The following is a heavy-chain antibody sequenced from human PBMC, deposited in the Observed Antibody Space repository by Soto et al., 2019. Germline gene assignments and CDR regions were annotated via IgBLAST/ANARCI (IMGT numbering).Heavy chain of an antibody. CDR2: LYDVDGS. J-gene: IGHJ3*01. V-gene: IGHV3-53*01. Sequence: PGGSLRLSCAASGLTVSGKKYVAWVRQAPGKGLEWVSALYDVDGSFYADSAKGRFTTSSDSSKTTVYLQMNGLRPDDTAVYYCATWHEREHAYDVWGQGTTVTVS. D-gene: IGHD1-1*01. CDR1: GLTVSGKKY. CDR3: ATWHEREHAYDV.